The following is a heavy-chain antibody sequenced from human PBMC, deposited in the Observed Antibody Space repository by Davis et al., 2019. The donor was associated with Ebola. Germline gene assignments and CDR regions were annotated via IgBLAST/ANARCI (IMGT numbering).Heavy chain of an antibody. J-gene: IGHJ5*02. D-gene: IGHD3-3*01. CDR2: INPSGGSA. Sequence: ASVKVSCKASGYTFTSYYMHWVRQAPGQGLEWMGIINPSGGSASYAQKFQGRVTMTTDTSTSTAYMELRSLRSDDTAVYYCARGTYYDFWSGYYTGWFDPWGQGTLVTISS. CDR3: ARGTYYDFWSGYYTGWFDP. V-gene: IGHV1-46*01. CDR1: GYTFTSYY.